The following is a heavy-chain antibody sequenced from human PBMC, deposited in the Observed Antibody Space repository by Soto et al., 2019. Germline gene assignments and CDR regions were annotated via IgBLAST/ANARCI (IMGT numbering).Heavy chain of an antibody. Sequence: SETLSLTCTVSGGSISSYYWSWIRQPPGKGLEWIGYIYYSGSTNYNPPLKSRVTISVDTSKNQFSLKLSSVTAADTAVYYCARDLRADSSGYWFNWFDPWGQGTLVTVSS. CDR1: GGSISSYY. D-gene: IGHD3-22*01. CDR3: ARDLRADSSGYWFNWFDP. J-gene: IGHJ5*02. CDR2: IYYSGST. V-gene: IGHV4-59*01.